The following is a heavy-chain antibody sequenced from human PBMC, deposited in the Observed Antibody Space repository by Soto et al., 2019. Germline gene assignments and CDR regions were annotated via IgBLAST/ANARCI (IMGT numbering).Heavy chain of an antibody. Sequence: QVQLVQSGAEMKKPGSSLKVSCKPSGGTFSTFAISWMRQAPGEGLEWMGGINPVFRLPNTAQKFQGRFTFTANESTSTVYMELSGLTSGDTAVYYCARSFREDAFDRWGQGTMVTVSS. CDR1: GGTFSTFA. J-gene: IGHJ3*01. CDR3: ARSFREDAFDR. D-gene: IGHD1-26*01. V-gene: IGHV1-69*01. CDR2: INPVFRLP.